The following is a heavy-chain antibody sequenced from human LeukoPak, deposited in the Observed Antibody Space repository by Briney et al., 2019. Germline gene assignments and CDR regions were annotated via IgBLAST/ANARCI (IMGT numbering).Heavy chain of an antibody. D-gene: IGHD3-9*01. V-gene: IGHV4-39*07. J-gene: IGHJ4*02. CDR1: GGSIKSNNYY. CDR2: LYYSGST. CDR3: ASGYDILTGYYKSDY. Sequence: SETLSLTCTVSGGSIKSNNYYWGWIRQPPGKGLVWIGSLYYSGSTFYNPSLKSRVTISVDTSKNQFSLKLSSVTAADTAVYYCASGYDILTGYYKSDYWGQGTLVTVSS.